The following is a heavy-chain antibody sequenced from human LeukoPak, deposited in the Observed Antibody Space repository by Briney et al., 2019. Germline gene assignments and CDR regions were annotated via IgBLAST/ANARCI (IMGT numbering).Heavy chain of an antibody. D-gene: IGHD3-3*01. CDR3: ARDGKTYYDFWSGYYY. Sequence: GGSLRLSCAASGFTFSSYWMSWVRQAPGKGLKWVANIKQDGSEKYYVDSVKGRFTISRDNAKNSLYLQMNSLRAEDTAVYYCARDGKTYYDFWSGYYYWGQGTLVTVSS. V-gene: IGHV3-7*01. CDR1: GFTFSSYW. CDR2: IKQDGSEK. J-gene: IGHJ4*02.